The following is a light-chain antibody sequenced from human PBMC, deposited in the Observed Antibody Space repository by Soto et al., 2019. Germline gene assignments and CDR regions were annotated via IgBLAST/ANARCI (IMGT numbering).Light chain of an antibody. CDR1: QGISTY. CDR2: AAS. V-gene: IGKV1-27*01. J-gene: IGKJ1*01. Sequence: DIQMTQSPSSLSASVGDRVTITCRASQGISTYLVWYQQKPGTVPKLLIFAASTLQSGVPSRFSSSGSGTDFTLTISSLQPEDVATYYCQSYTGAPWTFGQGTKVEI. CDR3: QSYTGAPWT.